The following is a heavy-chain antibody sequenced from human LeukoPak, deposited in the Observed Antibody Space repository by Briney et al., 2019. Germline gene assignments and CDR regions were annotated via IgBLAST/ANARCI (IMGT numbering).Heavy chain of an antibody. J-gene: IGHJ6*03. CDR1: GGSFSGYY. Sequence: SETLSLTCAVYGGSFSGYYWSSIRQPPGKGLEWIGEINHSGSTNYNPSLKSRVTISVDTSKNQFSLKLSSVTAADTAVYYCARGVDFWSGYPYYYYYYYMDVWGKGTTVTVSS. CDR3: ARGVDFWSGYPYYYYYYYMDV. CDR2: INHSGST. D-gene: IGHD3-3*01. V-gene: IGHV4-34*01.